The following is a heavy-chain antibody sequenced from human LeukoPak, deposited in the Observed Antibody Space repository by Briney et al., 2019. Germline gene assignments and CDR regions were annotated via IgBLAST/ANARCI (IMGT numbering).Heavy chain of an antibody. CDR3: AREVENDFWSGYSDAFDI. V-gene: IGHV1-2*02. Sequence: GASAKVSCKASGYTFTDYYMHWVRQAPGQGLEWMGWINPNSGGTNYAQKFQGRVTMTRDTSISTAYMELSRLRSDDTAVYYCAREVENDFWSGYSDAFDIWGQGTMVTVSS. J-gene: IGHJ3*02. CDR1: GYTFTDYY. D-gene: IGHD3-3*01. CDR2: INPNSGGT.